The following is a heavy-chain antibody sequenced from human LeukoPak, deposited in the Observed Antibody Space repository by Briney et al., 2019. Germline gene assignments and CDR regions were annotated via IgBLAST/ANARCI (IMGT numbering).Heavy chain of an antibody. CDR3: ARNNGMDV. J-gene: IGHJ6*02. Sequence: GGSLRLSCVASGFTLSNHWMTWVRKVPGRGPEWVANVNRDGSETYYLDSVKGRFTISKDNAKNSLYLQMNSLRAEDTALYHCARNNGMDVWGQGTTVIVSS. CDR1: GFTLSNHW. CDR2: VNRDGSET. V-gene: IGHV3-7*03.